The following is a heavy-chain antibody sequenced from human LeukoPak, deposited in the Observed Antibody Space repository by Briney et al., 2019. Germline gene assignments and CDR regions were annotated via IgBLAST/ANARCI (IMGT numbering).Heavy chain of an antibody. J-gene: IGHJ4*02. Sequence: PGGSLRLSCAASGFTFSSYSMNWVRHAPGKGLEWVSSISSSSSYIYYADSVKGRFTMSRDNAKNSLYLQMNSLSAEDTAVYYCARDRESYCTGGSCYSTGDYWGQGTLVTVSS. CDR1: GFTFSSYS. V-gene: IGHV3-21*01. CDR3: ARDRESYCTGGSCYSTGDY. CDR2: ISSSSSYI. D-gene: IGHD2-15*01.